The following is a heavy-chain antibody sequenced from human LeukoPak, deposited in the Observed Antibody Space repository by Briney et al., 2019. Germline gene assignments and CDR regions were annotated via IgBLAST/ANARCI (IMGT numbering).Heavy chain of an antibody. CDR1: GFTFDDYA. D-gene: IGHD2-2*01. CDR3: AGRYCSTTSCDALDY. J-gene: IGHJ4*02. Sequence: GGSLRLSCAASGFTFDDYAMHWVRQAPGKGLEWVSSISSSGGSVFYTDSVKGRFTMSRDNAKNSLFLQMNSLRAEDTAVYYCAGRYCSTTSCDALDYWGQGTLVTVSS. CDR2: ISSSGGSV. V-gene: IGHV3-21*01.